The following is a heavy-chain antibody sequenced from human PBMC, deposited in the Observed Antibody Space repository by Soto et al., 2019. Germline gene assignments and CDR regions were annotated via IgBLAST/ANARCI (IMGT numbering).Heavy chain of an antibody. J-gene: IGHJ6*01. V-gene: IGHV3-23*01. CDR1: GFPLSTYC. D-gene: IGHD2-8*02. CDR2: ITGTGGNT. CDR3: ARIRGYWSALDV. Sequence: EVQLLESGGGLVQPGGSLRLSCAASGFPLSTYCMTWVRQAPGKGLEWVSAITGTGGNTYYVDSVKGRFTSSRDNSKNMVYRLVNSLRVEDPAVWYCARIRGYWSALDVWCPGTTATVSS.